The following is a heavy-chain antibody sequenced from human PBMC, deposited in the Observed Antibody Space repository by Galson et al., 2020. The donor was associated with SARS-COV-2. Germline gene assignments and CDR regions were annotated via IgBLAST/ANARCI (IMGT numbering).Heavy chain of an antibody. CDR3: ARGVRTVRGLSRYYYYYYIDV. CDR1: GESLSYSY. V-gene: IGHV4-34*01. CDR2: IYHTGRT. Sequence: SETLSLTCAVYGESLSYSYWTWIRQPPGKGLEWIGEIYHTGRTSYNPSLKSRVTISLDTSKNQFSLNLNSVTAADTAVYYCARGVRTVRGLSRYYYYYYIDVWGMGTTVAVFS. D-gene: IGHD3-10*01. J-gene: IGHJ6*03.